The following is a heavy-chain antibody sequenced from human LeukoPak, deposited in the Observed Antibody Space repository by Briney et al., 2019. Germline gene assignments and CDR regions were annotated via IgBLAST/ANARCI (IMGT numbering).Heavy chain of an antibody. CDR3: AREPSRWETYFDY. V-gene: IGHV3-11*06. CDR1: GFTFSDYY. Sequence: GGSLRLSCAASGFTFSDYYMSWIRQAPGKGLEWVSYISSSSSYTNYADSVKGRFTISRDNAKNSLYLQMNSLRAEDTAAYYCAREPSRWETYFDYWGQGTLVTVSS. D-gene: IGHD1-26*01. CDR2: ISSSSSYT. J-gene: IGHJ4*02.